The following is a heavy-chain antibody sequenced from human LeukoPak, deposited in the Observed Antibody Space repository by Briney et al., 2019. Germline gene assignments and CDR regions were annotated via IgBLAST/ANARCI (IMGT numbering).Heavy chain of an antibody. CDR2: INNDGRRT. CDR1: GFTFSRYW. Sequence: AGGSLRLSCAASGFTFSRYWMHWVRQAPGKGLVRVSRINNDGRRTIYADSVKGRFTISRDNAKSTLYLQMNSLRAEDTAVYYCTRGGSPPEALGDAFDMWGQGTMVTVSS. V-gene: IGHV3-74*01. D-gene: IGHD1-26*01. J-gene: IGHJ3*02. CDR3: TRGGSPPEALGDAFDM.